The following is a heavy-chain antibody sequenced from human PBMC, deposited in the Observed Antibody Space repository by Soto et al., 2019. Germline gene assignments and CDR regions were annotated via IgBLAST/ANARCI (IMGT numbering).Heavy chain of an antibody. Sequence: PSETLSLTCTVSGGSISSYYWSWIRQPPGKGLEWIGYIYHSGSTYYNPSLKSRVTISVDRSKNQFSLKLSSVTAADTAVYYCAKDSGYNYGYFRWFDPWGQGTLVTVSS. V-gene: IGHV4-59*01. J-gene: IGHJ5*02. CDR3: AKDSGYNYGYFRWFDP. CDR2: IYHSGST. D-gene: IGHD5-18*01. CDR1: GGSISSYY.